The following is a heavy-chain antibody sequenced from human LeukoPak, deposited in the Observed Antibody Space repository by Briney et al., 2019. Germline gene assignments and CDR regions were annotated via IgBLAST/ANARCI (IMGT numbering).Heavy chain of an antibody. Sequence: PGRSLRLSCAASGFTFSSYAVHWVRQAPGKGLEWVAVISYDGSNKYYADSVKGRFTISRDNSKNTLYLQMNSLRAEDTAVYYCARDRQTTYYYDSSGYYDAFDIWGQGTMVTVSS. CDR2: ISYDGSNK. D-gene: IGHD3-22*01. CDR1: GFTFSSYA. CDR3: ARDRQTTYYYDSSGYYDAFDI. V-gene: IGHV3-30*04. J-gene: IGHJ3*02.